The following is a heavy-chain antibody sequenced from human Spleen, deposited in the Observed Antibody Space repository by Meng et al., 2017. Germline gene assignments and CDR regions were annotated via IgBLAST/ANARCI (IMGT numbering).Heavy chain of an antibody. CDR1: GFNFSTYA. CDR3: ARDWATSIDY. J-gene: IGHJ4*02. CDR2: ILYDGIYK. D-gene: IGHD5-24*01. Sequence: GGPLRLSCAASGFNFSTYAIHWVRQAPGKGLEWVAVILYDGIYKYYADSVKGRFTISRDNSKSTLYLQMNSLRDEDTAVYYCARDWATSIDYWGQGTLVTVSS. V-gene: IGHV3-30*01.